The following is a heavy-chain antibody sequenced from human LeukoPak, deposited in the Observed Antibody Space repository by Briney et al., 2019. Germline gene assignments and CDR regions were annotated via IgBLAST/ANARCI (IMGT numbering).Heavy chain of an antibody. J-gene: IGHJ6*03. D-gene: IGHD3-3*01. V-gene: IGHV3-74*01. CDR2: INTDGSST. Sequence: SGGSLRLSCVVSGLTFSNVWMSWVRQAPGKGLVWVSRINTDGSSTSYADSVKGRFTISRDNAKNTLYLQMNSLRAEDTAVYYCARGGVVILVGGYVDVWGKGTTVTVSS. CDR1: GLTFSNVW. CDR3: ARGGVVILVGGYVDV.